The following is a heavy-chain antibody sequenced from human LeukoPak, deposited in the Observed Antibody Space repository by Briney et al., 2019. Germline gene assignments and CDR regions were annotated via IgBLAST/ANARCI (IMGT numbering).Heavy chain of an antibody. CDR3: AREVTAMGDAFDI. CDR1: GFSFNDYI. J-gene: IGHJ3*02. Sequence: GGSLRLSCAASGFSFNDYIINWVRQAPGKGLEWVSAISGSSSYKYYADSVKGRFTISRDNAKKSVYLQVNSLRAEDTALYYCAREVTAMGDAFDIWGQGTMVTVSS. CDR2: ISGSSSYK. V-gene: IGHV3-21*01. D-gene: IGHD2-21*02.